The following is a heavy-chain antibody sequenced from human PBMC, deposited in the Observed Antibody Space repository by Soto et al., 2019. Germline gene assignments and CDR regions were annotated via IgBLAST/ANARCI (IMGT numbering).Heavy chain of an antibody. D-gene: IGHD4-17*01. CDR3: ARGRGETTPHDAFDI. V-gene: IGHV3-7*03. CDR1: GFTFSSYW. Sequence: GGSLRLSCAASGFTFSSYWMSWVRQAPGKGLEWVANIKQDGSEKYYVDSVKGRFTISRDNAKNSLYLQMNSLRAEDTAVYYCARGRGETTPHDAFDIWGQGTMVTVSS. J-gene: IGHJ3*02. CDR2: IKQDGSEK.